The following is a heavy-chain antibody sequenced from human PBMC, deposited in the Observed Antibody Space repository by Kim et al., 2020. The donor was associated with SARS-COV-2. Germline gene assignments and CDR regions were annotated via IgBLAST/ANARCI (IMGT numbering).Heavy chain of an antibody. Sequence: ASVKVSCKASGYTFTSYYMHWVRQAPGQGLEWMGIINPSGGSTSYAQKFQGRVTMTRDTSTSTVYMELSSLRSEDTAVYFCARESPGLVVPAASRYYGMDVWGQGTTVTVSS. CDR3: ARESPGLVVPAASRYYGMDV. D-gene: IGHD2-2*01. V-gene: IGHV1-46*01. J-gene: IGHJ6*02. CDR2: INPSGGST. CDR1: GYTFTSYY.